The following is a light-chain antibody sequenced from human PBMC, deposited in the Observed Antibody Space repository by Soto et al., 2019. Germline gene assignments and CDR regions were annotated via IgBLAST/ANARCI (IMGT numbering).Light chain of an antibody. Sequence: DIVMTQSPDSLAVSLGERATINCKSSQSVLYSSNNKNYLAWYQQKPGQPPKLLIYWASTRESGVPDRFSGSGSGTDFTLTIRSLQAEDVAVYYCQQYYSTPPLTFGGGTQVEIK. CDR1: QSVLYSSNNKNY. CDR2: WAS. CDR3: QQYYSTPPLT. J-gene: IGKJ4*01. V-gene: IGKV4-1*01.